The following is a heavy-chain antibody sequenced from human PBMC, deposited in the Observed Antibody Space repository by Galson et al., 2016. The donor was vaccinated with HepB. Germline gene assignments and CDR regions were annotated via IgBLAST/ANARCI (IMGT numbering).Heavy chain of an antibody. CDR3: AREQVPPAWESYYYSYYYGLDV. CDR1: GFTFNSYW. Sequence: SLRLSCAVSGFTFNSYWMSWVRQAPGKGLEWVANINQDGSEKYYVDFVTGRFTISRDKARNSLYLQMNSLRAEDTAVYYCAREQVPPAWESYYYSYYYGLDVWGQGTTVTVSS. V-gene: IGHV3-7*03. J-gene: IGHJ6*02. CDR2: INQDGSEK. D-gene: IGHD2-2*01.